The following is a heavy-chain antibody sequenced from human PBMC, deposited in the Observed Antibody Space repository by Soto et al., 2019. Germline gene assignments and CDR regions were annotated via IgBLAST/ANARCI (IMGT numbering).Heavy chain of an antibody. CDR2: IYNSETT. Sequence: PSETLSLTCTVSGGSVSSGSFYWTWIRQPPGKGLEWIGYIYNSETTNYNPPLKRRVTMLVDTSKNQFSLKLSSVTAADTAVYYCARGPPLVGATRGSYYFDYWGQGTLVTVSS. CDR3: ARGPPLVGATRGSYYFDY. V-gene: IGHV4-61*01. J-gene: IGHJ4*02. CDR1: GGSVSSGSFY. D-gene: IGHD1-26*01.